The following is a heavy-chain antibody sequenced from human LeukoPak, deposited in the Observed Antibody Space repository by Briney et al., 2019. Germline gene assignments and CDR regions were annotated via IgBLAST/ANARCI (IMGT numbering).Heavy chain of an antibody. CDR1: GGSISSNSYY. V-gene: IGHV4-39*07. Sequence: SETLSLTCTVSGGSISSNSYYWGWIRQPPGKGLEWIGSIYYSGSTYYNPSLKSRVTISVDTSKNQFSLKLSSVTAADTAVYYCARRSYGGNSGYYFDYWGQGTLVTVSS. J-gene: IGHJ4*02. CDR2: IYYSGST. CDR3: ARRSYGGNSGYYFDY. D-gene: IGHD4-23*01.